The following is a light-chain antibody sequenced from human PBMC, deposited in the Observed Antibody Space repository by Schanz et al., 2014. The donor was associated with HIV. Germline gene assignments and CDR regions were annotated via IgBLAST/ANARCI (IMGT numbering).Light chain of an antibody. Sequence: QSALTQPPSVSGSPGQSVTISCTGTSSDVGSYNLPSWYQQHPGTDPKLMIHEVSNRPSGVPDRFSGSKSGNTASLTISGLQAEDEADYYCSSYTSSNTLLFGGGTKLTVL. J-gene: IGLJ3*02. CDR2: EVS. CDR1: SSDVGSYNL. V-gene: IGLV2-18*02. CDR3: SSYTSSNTLL.